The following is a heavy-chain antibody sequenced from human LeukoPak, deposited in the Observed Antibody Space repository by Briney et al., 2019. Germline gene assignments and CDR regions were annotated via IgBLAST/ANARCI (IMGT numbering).Heavy chain of an antibody. D-gene: IGHD3-10*01. V-gene: IGHV4-34*01. CDR2: INHSGST. J-gene: IGHJ4*02. CDR1: GGSFSGYY. Sequence: PETQSLTCAVYGGSFSGYYWSWISQPPGKGLEWIGEINHSGSTNYNPSLKSRVTISVDTSKSQFSLKLSSVTAADTAVYYCARVGADGSGFLFDYWGEGPLDSVSS. CDR3: ARVGADGSGFLFDY.